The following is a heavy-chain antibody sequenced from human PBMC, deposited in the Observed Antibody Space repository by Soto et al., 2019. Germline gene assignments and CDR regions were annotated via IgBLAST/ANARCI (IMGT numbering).Heavy chain of an antibody. CDR1: GGSISSGGYY. D-gene: IGHD6-13*01. CDR2: IYYSGST. J-gene: IGHJ6*02. Sequence: SETLSLTCTVSGGSISSGGYYWSWIRQHPGKGLEWIGYIYYSGSTYYNPSLKSRVTISVDTSKNQFSLKLSSVTAADTAVYYCARVNIAAAGTYYYYGMDVWGQGTTVTVSS. CDR3: ARVNIAAAGTYYYYGMDV. V-gene: IGHV4-31*03.